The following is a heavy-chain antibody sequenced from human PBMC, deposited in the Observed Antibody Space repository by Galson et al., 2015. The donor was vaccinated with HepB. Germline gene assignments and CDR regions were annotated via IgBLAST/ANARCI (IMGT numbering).Heavy chain of an antibody. CDR1: GGTFSSYT. CDR3: ARDQTAPLISSWSYYFDY. Sequence: SVKVSCKASGGTFSSYTISWVRQAPGQGLEWMGRIIPILGIANYAQKFQGRVTITADKSTSTAYMELSSLRSEDTAVYYCARDQTAPLISSWSYYFDYWGQGTLVTVSS. V-gene: IGHV1-69*04. D-gene: IGHD6-13*01. J-gene: IGHJ4*02. CDR2: IIPILGIA.